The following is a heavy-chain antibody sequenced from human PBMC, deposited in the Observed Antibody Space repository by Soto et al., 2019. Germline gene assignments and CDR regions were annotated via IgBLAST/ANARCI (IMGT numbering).Heavy chain of an antibody. CDR3: ARERSSSGGHYYYSYGMDV. V-gene: IGHV3-53*01. J-gene: IGHJ6*02. CDR1: GFTVSSNY. Sequence: EVQLVESGGGLIQPGGSLRLSCAASGFTVSSNYMSWVRQAPGKGLEWVSVIYSGGSTYYADSVKGRFTISRDNSKNTLYLQMNSRRAEDTAVYYCARERSSSGGHYYYSYGMDVWGQGTTVTVSS. CDR2: IYSGGST. D-gene: IGHD6-19*01.